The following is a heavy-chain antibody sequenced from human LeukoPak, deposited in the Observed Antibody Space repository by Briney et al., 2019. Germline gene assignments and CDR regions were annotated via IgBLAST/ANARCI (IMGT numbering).Heavy chain of an antibody. CDR1: GYTFTSYD. D-gene: IGHD2-15*01. CDR2: MNPNSGNT. V-gene: IGHV1-8*01. CDR3: ARSLFSASYAFDI. J-gene: IGHJ3*02. Sequence: ASVKVSCKASGYTFTSYDINWVRQATGQGLEWMGWMNPNSGNTGYAQKFQGKVTMTRNTSISTAYMELSSLRSEDTAVYYCARSLFSASYAFDIWGQGTMVTVSS.